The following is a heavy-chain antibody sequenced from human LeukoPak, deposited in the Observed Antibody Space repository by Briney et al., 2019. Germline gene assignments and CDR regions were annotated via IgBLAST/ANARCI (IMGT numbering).Heavy chain of an antibody. CDR2: INRDGINT. J-gene: IGHJ5*02. Sequence: GGSLRLSCAASGFTFRSYAMNWVRQAAGKGLVWVSRINRDGINTSYADSVKGRFTISRDNAKNTLKLQMNSLRAEDTAVYYCARDLGQYYDTSDNWFDPWGQGTLVTVSS. D-gene: IGHD3-22*01. CDR1: GFTFRSYA. V-gene: IGHV3-74*01. CDR3: ARDLGQYYDTSDNWFDP.